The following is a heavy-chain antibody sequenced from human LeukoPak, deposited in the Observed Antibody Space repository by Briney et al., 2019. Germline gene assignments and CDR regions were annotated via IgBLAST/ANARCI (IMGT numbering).Heavy chain of an antibody. CDR3: ARDRCGGSCLETYYGMDV. CDR2: INPNSGGT. CDR1: GYTFTGYY. J-gene: IGHJ6*02. D-gene: IGHD2-15*01. V-gene: IGHV1-2*02. Sequence: GASVKVSCKASGYTFTGYYMHWVRQAPGQGLEWMGWINPNSGGTNYAQKFQGRVTMTRDTSISTAYMELSRLRSDDTAVYYCARDRCGGSCLETYYGMDVWGQGTTVTVSS.